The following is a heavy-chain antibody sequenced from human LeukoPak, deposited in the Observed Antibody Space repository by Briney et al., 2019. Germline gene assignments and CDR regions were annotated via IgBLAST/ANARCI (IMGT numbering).Heavy chain of an antibody. J-gene: IGHJ5*01. D-gene: IGHD3-3*01. CDR3: ARGSTMFGVVVMGGRPTSFDS. V-gene: IGHV3-48*01. Sequence: GGSLRLSCVGSGFTFSSHSMNWVRRAPGKGRGWISYIGSPSITISYADSVKGRFTISGDNAKNSLYLQMNSLRAEHTALFYFARGSTMFGVVVMGGRPTSFDSWGQGTLVTVSS. CDR2: IGSPSITI. CDR1: GFTFSSHS.